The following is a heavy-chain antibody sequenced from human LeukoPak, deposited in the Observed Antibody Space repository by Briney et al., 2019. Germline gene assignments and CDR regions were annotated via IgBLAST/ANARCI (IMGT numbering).Heavy chain of an antibody. D-gene: IGHD5-24*01. V-gene: IGHV3-23*01. J-gene: IGHJ4*02. CDR1: GFSISTYA. CDR2: IVGIGDT. CDR3: AKDAVYGDGYWEFDY. Sequence: PGGSLRLSCAGSGFSISTYAMSWVRQAPGKGLEWVSGIVGIGDTYYADAVKGRFTISKDNSKNIVYLQMNSLRAEDTAVYYCAKDAVYGDGYWEFDYWGQGNLVTVSS.